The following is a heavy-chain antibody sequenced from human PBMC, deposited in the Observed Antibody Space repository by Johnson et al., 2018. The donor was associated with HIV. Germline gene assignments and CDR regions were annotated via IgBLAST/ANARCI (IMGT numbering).Heavy chain of an antibody. Sequence: VQLVESGGGLVQPGGSLRLSCAASGFTVSSNYMSWVRQAPGKGLEWVSVIYSGGSTYYADSVKGRFTISRDNSKNTLYLQMNSLRAEDTAVYYCAKAQQLVPGGDAFDIWGQGTMVTVSS. D-gene: IGHD6-6*01. CDR3: AKAQQLVPGGDAFDI. CDR2: IYSGGST. CDR1: GFTVSSNY. V-gene: IGHV3-66*01. J-gene: IGHJ3*02.